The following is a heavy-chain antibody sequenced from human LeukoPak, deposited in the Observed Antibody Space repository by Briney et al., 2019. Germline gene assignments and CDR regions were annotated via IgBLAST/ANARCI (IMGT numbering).Heavy chain of an antibody. CDR1: GGSISSGGYS. Sequence: SETLSLTCAVSGGSISSGGYSWSWIRQPPGKGLEWIGSIYYSGSTYYNPSLKSRVTISVDTSKNQFSLKLSSVTAADTAVYYCARQHRIVVVTAIQDYFDYWGQGTLVTVSS. D-gene: IGHD2-21*02. J-gene: IGHJ4*02. CDR2: IYYSGST. CDR3: ARQHRIVVVTAIQDYFDY. V-gene: IGHV4-39*01.